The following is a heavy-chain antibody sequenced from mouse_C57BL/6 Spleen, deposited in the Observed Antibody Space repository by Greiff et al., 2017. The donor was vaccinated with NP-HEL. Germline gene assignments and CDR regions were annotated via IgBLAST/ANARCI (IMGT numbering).Heavy chain of an antibody. Sequence: VQLQQPGAELVRPGSSVKLSCKASGYTFTSYWMHWVKQRPIQGLEWIGNIDPSDSETHYNQKFKDKATLTVDKSSSTAYMQLSSLTSEDSAVYYCARLGNSGYFDYWGQGTTLTVSS. CDR1: GYTFTSYW. D-gene: IGHD3-2*02. J-gene: IGHJ2*01. V-gene: IGHV1-52*01. CDR2: IDPSDSET. CDR3: ARLGNSGYFDY.